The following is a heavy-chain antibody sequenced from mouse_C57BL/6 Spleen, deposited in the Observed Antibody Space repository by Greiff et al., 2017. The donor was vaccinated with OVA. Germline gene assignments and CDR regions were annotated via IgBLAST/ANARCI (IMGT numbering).Heavy chain of an antibody. J-gene: IGHJ1*03. CDR2: ILPGSGST. D-gene: IGHD1-1*01. V-gene: IGHV1-9*01. CDR3: VRGFPYYYGSGTHWYVDV. Sequence: LVEPGASVKLSCKATGYTFTGYWIEWVKQRPGHGLEWIGEILPGSGSTNYNEKFQGKATFTAHPSSNTAYMERSSLTTEDSAIYYCVRGFPYYYGSGTHWYVDVWGTGTTVTVSA. CDR1: GYTFTGYW.